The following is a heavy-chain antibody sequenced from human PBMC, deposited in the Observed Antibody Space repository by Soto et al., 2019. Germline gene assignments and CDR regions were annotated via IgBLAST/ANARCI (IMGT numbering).Heavy chain of an antibody. D-gene: IGHD3-10*01. CDR1: QFSFSSYW. CDR3: ARGGNPSFLFDY. Sequence: GGSLRLSCAASQFSFSSYWMHWVRQVPGKGPAWVSRMNSDGSSISYADSVKGRFTISRDNAKNTLYLQMNSLRAEDTAVYYCARGGNPSFLFDYWGQGTLVTVSS. V-gene: IGHV3-74*01. J-gene: IGHJ4*02. CDR2: MNSDGSSI.